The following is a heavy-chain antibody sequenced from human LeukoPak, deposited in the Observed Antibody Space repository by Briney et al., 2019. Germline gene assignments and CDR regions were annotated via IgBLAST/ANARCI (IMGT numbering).Heavy chain of an antibody. CDR2: IYTSGST. Sequence: SETLSLTCTVSGGSISSYYWSWIRQPPGKGLEWIGYIYTSGSTNYNPSLKGRVTISVDTSKNQFSLKLSSVTAADTAVYYCARLGLGYCSSTSCYLMNAFDIWGQGTMVTVSS. CDR3: ARLGLGYCSSTSCYLMNAFDI. V-gene: IGHV4-4*09. CDR1: GGSISSYY. D-gene: IGHD2-2*01. J-gene: IGHJ3*02.